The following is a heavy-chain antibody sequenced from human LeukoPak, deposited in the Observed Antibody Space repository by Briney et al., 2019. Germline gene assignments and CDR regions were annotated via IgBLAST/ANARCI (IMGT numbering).Heavy chain of an antibody. CDR1: GGSISSYY. CDR3: ARGPTYSSGLFDY. Sequence: SETLSLTCTVSGGSISSYYWSWIRQPPGKGLEWIGYIYYSGSTNYNPSLKSRVTISVDTSKNQFSLKLSSVTAADTAVYYCARGPTYSSGLFDYWGQGTLVTVSS. CDR2: IYYSGST. V-gene: IGHV4-59*12. J-gene: IGHJ4*02. D-gene: IGHD6-19*01.